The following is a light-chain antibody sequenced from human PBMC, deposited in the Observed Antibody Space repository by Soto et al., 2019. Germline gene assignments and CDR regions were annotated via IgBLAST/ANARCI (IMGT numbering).Light chain of an antibody. J-gene: IGKJ4*01. CDR2: GAS. Sequence: EIVLTQSPGTLSLSPGDRATLYCRASQSVSSSNLAWYQQKPGQAPRLLIYGASTRATGIPARFSGSGSGAEFTLTISSLQSEDFAVYYCQQYNNWPHTFGGGTKVDI. CDR1: QSVSSSN. V-gene: IGKV3-15*01. CDR3: QQYNNWPHT.